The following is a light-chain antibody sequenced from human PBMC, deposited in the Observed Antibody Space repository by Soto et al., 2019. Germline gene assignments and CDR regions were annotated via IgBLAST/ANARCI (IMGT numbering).Light chain of an antibody. V-gene: IGLV2-14*03. CDR2: AVS. Sequence: QSALTQPASVSGSPGQSITISCSGTSGDIGSYNHVAWYQQFPGKSPKLMIYAVSDRPPGVSDRFSGFKSGITASLTISGLQTEDEADYYCISYTDRQSYLFGTGTKV. J-gene: IGLJ1*01. CDR1: SGDIGSYNH. CDR3: ISYTDRQSYL.